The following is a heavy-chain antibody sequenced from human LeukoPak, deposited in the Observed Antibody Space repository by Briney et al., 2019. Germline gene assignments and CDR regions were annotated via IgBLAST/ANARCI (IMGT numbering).Heavy chain of an antibody. J-gene: IGHJ3*02. CDR3: AKDVHTTAQYAFDI. V-gene: IGHV3-9*01. CDR2: ISWNSGSI. Sequence: GGSLRLSCAAPGFTFNTSTMSWVRQAPGKGLEWVSGISWNSGSIGYADSVKGRFTISRDNAKNSLYLQMNSLRAEDTALYYCAKDVHTTAQYAFDIWGQGTMVTVSS. D-gene: IGHD4-17*01. CDR1: GFTFNTST.